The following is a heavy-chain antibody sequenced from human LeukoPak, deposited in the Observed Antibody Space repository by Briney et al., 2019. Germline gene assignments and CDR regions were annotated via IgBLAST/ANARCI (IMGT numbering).Heavy chain of an antibody. CDR3: ARDGDYDWNYRSGFDY. D-gene: IGHD1-7*01. CDR2: IKEDGSEK. Sequence: GGSLRLSCTGSGFTISSYWMTWVRQAPGKGLEWVANIKEDGSEKYCVDSVKGRFTVSRDNAKNSLYLQMNSLRVEDTAVYYCARDGDYDWNYRSGFDYWGQGTLVTVSS. V-gene: IGHV3-7*01. J-gene: IGHJ4*02. CDR1: GFTISSYW.